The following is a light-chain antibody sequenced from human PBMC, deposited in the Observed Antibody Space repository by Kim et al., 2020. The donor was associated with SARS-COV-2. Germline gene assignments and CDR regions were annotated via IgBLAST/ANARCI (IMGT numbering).Light chain of an antibody. CDR2: DVT. V-gene: IGLV2-11*01. CDR1: SSDVGGYNY. J-gene: IGLJ1*01. Sequence: QSALTQPRSVSGSPGQSVTISCTGTSSDVGGYNYVSWYQQHPGKAPKLMIYDVTERPSGVPDRFSASKSGNTASLTISGLHAEDEDDYYCCSYAGSPPYVFGTGTKVTIL. CDR3: CSYAGSPPYV.